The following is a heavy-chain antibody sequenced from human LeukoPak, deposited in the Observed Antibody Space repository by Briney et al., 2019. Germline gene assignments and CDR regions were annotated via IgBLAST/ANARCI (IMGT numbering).Heavy chain of an antibody. CDR2: IYHSGST. J-gene: IGHJ4*02. Sequence: PSETLSLTCTVSGYSISSGYYWGWIRLPPGKGLEWIGCIYHSGSTYHSPSLKSRVTISVDTSKNQFSLKLSSVTAADTAVYYCARDIYGGNSIDYWGQGTLVTVSS. CDR3: ARDIYGGNSIDY. CDR1: GYSISSGYY. D-gene: IGHD4-23*01. V-gene: IGHV4-38-2*02.